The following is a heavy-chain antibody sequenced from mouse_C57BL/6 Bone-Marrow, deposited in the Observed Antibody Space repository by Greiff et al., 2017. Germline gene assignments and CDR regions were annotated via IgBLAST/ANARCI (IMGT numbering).Heavy chain of an antibody. J-gene: IGHJ1*03. Sequence: QVQLQQSGAELARPGASVKLSCKASGYTFTSYGISWVKQRTGQGLEWIGEIYPRSGNTYYNEKFKGKATLTADKSSSTAYMELRSLTSEDSAVYFCARERGFITTAFDVWGTGTTVTVSS. V-gene: IGHV1-81*01. CDR2: IYPRSGNT. CDR3: ARERGFITTAFDV. D-gene: IGHD1-1*01. CDR1: GYTFTSYG.